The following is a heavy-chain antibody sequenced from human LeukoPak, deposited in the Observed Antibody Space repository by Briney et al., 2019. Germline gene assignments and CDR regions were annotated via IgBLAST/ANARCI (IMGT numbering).Heavy chain of an antibody. CDR2: IYYSGST. V-gene: IGHV4-59*01. CDR3: ARRNLGEFDY. D-gene: IGHD1-14*01. CDR1: GGSISSYY. J-gene: IGHJ4*02. Sequence: SETLSLTCTVSGGSISSYYWSWIRQPPGKGLEWIGYIYYSGSTNYNPSLKSRVTISVDTSKNQFSLKPSSVTAADTAVYYCARRNLGEFDYWGQGTLVTVSS.